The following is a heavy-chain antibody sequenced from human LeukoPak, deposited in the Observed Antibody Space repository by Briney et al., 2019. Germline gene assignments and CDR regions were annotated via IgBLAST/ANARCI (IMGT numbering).Heavy chain of an antibody. CDR3: AKDLGGSTDY. V-gene: IGHV3-NL1*01. Sequence: PGGSLRLSCAASGFSFSTYGMHWVRQAPGKGLEWVSLIRGSTYYADSVKGLFTISRDNSQNTLYLLMISLRAEDTALYYCAKDLGGSTDYCGQGTLLTASS. CDR2: IRGST. J-gene: IGHJ4*02. CDR1: GFSFSTYG. D-gene: IGHD5-12*01.